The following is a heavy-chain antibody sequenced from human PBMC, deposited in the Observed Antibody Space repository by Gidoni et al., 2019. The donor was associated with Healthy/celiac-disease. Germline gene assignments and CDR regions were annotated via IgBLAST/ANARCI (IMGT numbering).Heavy chain of an antibody. D-gene: IGHD3-16*02. Sequence: QVQLVQSGAEVKKPGASVKVSCKASGYTFTGYYMHWVRQAPGQGLEWMGRINPNSGGTNYAQKFQGRVTMTRDTSISTAYMELSRLRSDDTAVYYCARLEYYVWGSYRPDFDYWGQGTLVTVSS. CDR3: ARLEYYVWGSYRPDFDY. J-gene: IGHJ4*02. CDR1: GYTFTGYY. CDR2: INPNSGGT. V-gene: IGHV1-2*06.